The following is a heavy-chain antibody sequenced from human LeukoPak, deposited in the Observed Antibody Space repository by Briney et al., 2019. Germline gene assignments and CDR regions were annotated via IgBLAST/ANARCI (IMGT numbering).Heavy chain of an antibody. CDR1: GYTFTGYY. CDR3: ARWVWGYCSSTSCYRFDP. J-gene: IGHJ5*02. V-gene: IGHV1-2*02. CDR2: INPNSGGT. Sequence: ASVKVSCKASGYTFTGYYMHWVRQAPGQGLEWMGWINPNSGGTNYAQKFQGRVTMTRDTSISTAYMELSRLRSDDTAVYYCARWVWGYCSSTSCYRFDPWGQGTLVTVSS. D-gene: IGHD2-2*01.